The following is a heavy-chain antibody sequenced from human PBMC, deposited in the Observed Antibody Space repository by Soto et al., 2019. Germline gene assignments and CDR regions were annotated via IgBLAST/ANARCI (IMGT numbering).Heavy chain of an antibody. V-gene: IGHV1-69*01. CDR1: GGTFSNFA. D-gene: IGHD6-19*01. CDR3: ARDRTYKSGQWLASYSYDALDV. CDR2: IIPMFGTV. Sequence: QVQLVPSGAEVKKPGSSVKVSCKASGGTFSNFAISWVRQAPGQGLEWMGGIIPMFGTVNYAQKIQGRVTSTADESTSTGYMELNSLGSEDTAVYYCARDRTYKSGQWLASYSYDALDVWGQGTTVTVSS. J-gene: IGHJ6*02.